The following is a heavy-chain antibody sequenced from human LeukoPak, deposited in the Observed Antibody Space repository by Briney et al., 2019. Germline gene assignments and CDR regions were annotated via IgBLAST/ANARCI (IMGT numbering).Heavy chain of an antibody. Sequence: SETLSLTCTVSGGSISSSSYYWGWIRQPPGKGLEWIGSIYYSGSTYYNPSLKSRVTISVDTPKNQFSLKLSSVTAADTAVYYCARYYYDSSGYDYWGQGTLVTVSS. D-gene: IGHD3-22*01. J-gene: IGHJ4*02. V-gene: IGHV4-39*01. CDR3: ARYYYDSSGYDY. CDR1: GGSISSSSYY. CDR2: IYYSGST.